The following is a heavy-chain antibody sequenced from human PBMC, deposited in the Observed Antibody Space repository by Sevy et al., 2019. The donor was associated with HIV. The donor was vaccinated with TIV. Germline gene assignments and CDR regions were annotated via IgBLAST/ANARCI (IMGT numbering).Heavy chain of an antibody. D-gene: IGHD1-26*01. CDR1: GGSVSSGSYF. J-gene: IGHJ4*02. CDR2: IHYSRST. V-gene: IGHV4-61*01. Sequence: SETLSLTWTVSGGSVSSGSYFWSWIRQPPGKGLEWIRYIHYSRSTNYNPSLKSRVNISVDTSKNQFSLNLSSVTATDTAVYYCAGDSGTYPSYYDYWGQGTLVTVSS. CDR3: AGDSGTYPSYYDY.